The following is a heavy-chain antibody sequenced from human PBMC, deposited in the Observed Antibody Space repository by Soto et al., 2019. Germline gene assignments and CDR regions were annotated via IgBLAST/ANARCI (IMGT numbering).Heavy chain of an antibody. V-gene: IGHV4-4*02. CDR1: SGSISSSNW. Sequence: PSETLSLTCAVSSGSISSSNWWSWVRQPPGKGLEWIGEIYHSGSTNYNPSLKSRVTISVDKSKNQFSLKLSSVTAADTAVYYCARDTPSVAGTYYWFDPWGQGTLVTVSS. CDR2: IYHSGST. J-gene: IGHJ5*02. D-gene: IGHD6-19*01. CDR3: ARDTPSVAGTYYWFDP.